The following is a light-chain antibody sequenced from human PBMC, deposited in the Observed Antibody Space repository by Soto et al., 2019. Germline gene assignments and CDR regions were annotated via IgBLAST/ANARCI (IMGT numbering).Light chain of an antibody. CDR1: SSDLAIYNY. V-gene: IGLV2-14*01. J-gene: IGLJ1*01. Sequence: QYVLTQPASVSGSPGQSVTISCTGTSSDLAIYNYVSWYQQQPGKAPKLMIYQVTNRPSGVPNRFSGSRSGNTASLTISGLQAEDEADYDFSSYTDSSNYVFGIGTKLTVL. CDR2: QVT. CDR3: SSYTDSSNYV.